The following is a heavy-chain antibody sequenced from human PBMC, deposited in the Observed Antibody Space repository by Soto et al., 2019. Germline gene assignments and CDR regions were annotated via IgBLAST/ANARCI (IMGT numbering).Heavy chain of an antibody. CDR2: FAPEDGET. J-gene: IGHJ5*02. Sequence: ASMEVSCNVSGYTLTDLSMHWVRQAPGKGLEWMGGFAPEDGETIYAQKFQGRVTMTEDTSTDTAYMELSSLRSEDTAVYYCATVATPGDFWSRYWGGWFAPWGQGTLVTVSS. CDR1: GYTLTDLS. CDR3: ATVATPGDFWSRYWGGWFAP. V-gene: IGHV1-24*01. D-gene: IGHD3-3*01.